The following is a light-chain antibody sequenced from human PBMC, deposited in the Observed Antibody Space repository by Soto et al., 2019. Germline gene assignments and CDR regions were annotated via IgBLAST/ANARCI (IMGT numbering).Light chain of an antibody. CDR3: CLYAVTFYV. CDR1: SSDVGTYDF. V-gene: IGLV2-11*01. J-gene: IGLJ1*01. CDR2: DVS. Sequence: LTQPRSVSGSPGQSVTISCTGTSSDVGTYDFVSWYQQHPGKAPRLMIFDVSERPSGVPDRFSGSKSGNTASLTISGLQAEDEADYYCCLYAVTFYVFRTGTKVTVL.